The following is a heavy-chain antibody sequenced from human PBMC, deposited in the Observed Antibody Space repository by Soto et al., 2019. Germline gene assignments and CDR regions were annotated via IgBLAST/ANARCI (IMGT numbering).Heavy chain of an antibody. CDR3: ARTARLVDY. J-gene: IGHJ4*02. V-gene: IGHV3-11*01. CDR1: GFTFTDHY. CDR2: MSPSGSGI. Sequence: QVRLVESGGGFVKPGGSLRLSCVASGFTFTDHYMSWIRQAPGKGLEWIAYMSPSGSGISYADSAKGRFTISRDNARNTVYLQMNTLRAEDTAVYYCARTARLVDYWGQGTLVTVSS.